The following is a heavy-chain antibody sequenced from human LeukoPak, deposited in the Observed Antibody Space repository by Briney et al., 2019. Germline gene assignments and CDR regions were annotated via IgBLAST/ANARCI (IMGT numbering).Heavy chain of an antibody. D-gene: IGHD3-10*01. CDR1: GYTLTELS. Sequence: ASVKVSCKVSGYTLTELSMHWVRQAPGKGLEWMGGFDPEDGETIYAQKFQGRVTMTEDTSTDTAYMELSSLRSGDTAVYYCILRSGVRGFLGAFDIWGQGTMVTVSS. V-gene: IGHV1-24*01. CDR3: ILRSGVRGFLGAFDI. J-gene: IGHJ3*02. CDR2: FDPEDGET.